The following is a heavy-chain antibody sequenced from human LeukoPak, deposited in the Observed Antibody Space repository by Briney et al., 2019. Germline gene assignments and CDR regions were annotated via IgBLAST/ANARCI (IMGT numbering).Heavy chain of an antibody. V-gene: IGHV3-30*04. CDR1: GFTSSSSA. D-gene: IGHD3-16*01. Sequence: PGGSLRLSRAASGFTSSSSAMHWVRQAPGKGLEWLALISNDGSNKYYADSVKGRFTISRDNSKKTLFLQMNSLRAEDTAVYYCARVEWGRRGWSGYVWGTEAFYNGMDVWGQGTTVTVSS. J-gene: IGHJ6*02. CDR2: ISNDGSNK. CDR3: ARVEWGRRGWSGYVWGTEAFYNGMDV.